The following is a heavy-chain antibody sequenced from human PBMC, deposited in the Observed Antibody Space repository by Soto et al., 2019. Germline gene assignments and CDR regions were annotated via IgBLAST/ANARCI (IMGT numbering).Heavy chain of an antibody. CDR1: GFTFDEYG. CDR2: ISWNSGSI. J-gene: IGHJ3*02. D-gene: IGHD5-12*01. Sequence: GGSLRLSCAASGFTFDEYGMHWVRQGPGKGLEWVSGISWNSGSIGYADSVKGRFTISRDNAKKSLYLQMNSLRAEDTALYYCAKVYQWLVYFDAFDIWGQGTMVTVSS. CDR3: AKVYQWLVYFDAFDI. V-gene: IGHV3-9*01.